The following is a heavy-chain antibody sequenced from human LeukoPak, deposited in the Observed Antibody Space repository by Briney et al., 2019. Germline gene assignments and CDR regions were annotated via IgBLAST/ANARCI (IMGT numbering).Heavy chain of an antibody. Sequence: AGGSLRLSSAASGFTFDDYAMHWVLHAPGKGLEWVSLISGDGGSTYYADSVKGRFTISRDNSKNSLYLQMNSLRTEDTALYYCAKLGSNGNDYWGQGTLVTVSS. CDR2: ISGDGGST. CDR3: AKLGSNGNDY. CDR1: GFTFDDYA. V-gene: IGHV3-43*02. D-gene: IGHD1-26*01. J-gene: IGHJ4*02.